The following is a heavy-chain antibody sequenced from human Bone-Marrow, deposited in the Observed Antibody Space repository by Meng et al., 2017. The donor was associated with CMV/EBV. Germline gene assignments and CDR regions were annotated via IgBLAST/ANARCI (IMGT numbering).Heavy chain of an antibody. CDR2: IYYSGST. Sequence: SETLSLTCAVYGGSFSGYYWSWIRQPPGKGLEWIGSIYYSGSTYYNPSLKSRVTISVDTSKNQFSLKLSSVTAADTAVYYCARLRRYGMDVWGQGTTVTVSS. J-gene: IGHJ6*02. CDR1: GGSFSGYY. CDR3: ARLRRYGMDV. V-gene: IGHV4-34*01.